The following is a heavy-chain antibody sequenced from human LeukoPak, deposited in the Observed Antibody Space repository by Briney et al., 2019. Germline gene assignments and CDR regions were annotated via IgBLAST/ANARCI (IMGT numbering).Heavy chain of an antibody. CDR3: ARRGFYDTSGYLFDH. CDR2: ISTSGSPI. D-gene: IGHD3-22*01. V-gene: IGHV3-48*03. CDR1: GFTFSSYE. Sequence: QPGGSLRLSCAASGFTFSSYEMNWVRQAPGKGLEWVSYISTSGSPIYYGNSVKGRFTISRDNAKNSLYLQMNSLRAEDTALYYCARRGFYDTSGYLFDHWGQGTLVTVSS. J-gene: IGHJ4*02.